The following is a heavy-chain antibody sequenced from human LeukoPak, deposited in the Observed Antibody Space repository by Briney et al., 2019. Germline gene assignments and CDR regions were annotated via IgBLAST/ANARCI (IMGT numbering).Heavy chain of an antibody. CDR2: IYYSGST. CDR3: TRRSPALGYSYA. CDR1: GGSICSISYF. D-gene: IGHD5-18*01. J-gene: IGHJ4*02. Sequence: SETLSLTCTVSGGSICSISYFWGWIRQPPGKGLEWIGSIYYSGSTYYNPSLESRVTISADTSKNQFSLKLTSVTAADTAVYYCTRRSPALGYSYAWGQGTLVTVSS. V-gene: IGHV4-39*01.